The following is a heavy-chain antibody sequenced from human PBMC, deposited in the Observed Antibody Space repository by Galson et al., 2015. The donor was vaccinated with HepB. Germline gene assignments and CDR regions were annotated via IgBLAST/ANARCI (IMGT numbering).Heavy chain of an antibody. Sequence: SLRLSCAASGFSFSSYGMHWVRQAPGTGLEWVAAVSYDGINKYYSDSLKGRFTISRDNSKNTLYLQMNSPRVEDTAVYYCARGRKYYDSTGSYDHWGQGTLVTVSS. V-gene: IGHV3-30*03. J-gene: IGHJ4*02. CDR2: VSYDGINK. CDR1: GFSFSSYG. CDR3: ARGRKYYDSTGSYDH. D-gene: IGHD3-16*01.